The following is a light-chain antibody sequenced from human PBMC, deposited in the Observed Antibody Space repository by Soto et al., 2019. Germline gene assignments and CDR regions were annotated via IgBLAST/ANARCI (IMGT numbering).Light chain of an antibody. CDR1: NSNIGAGYP. CDR3: QSYDSSLVGLI. Sequence: QSVLTQPPSVTGAPGQMVTISCTGNNSNIGAGYPIHWYLHFPGTAPKLLIYANTIRPSGVPDRFSGSRSGTSASLAITGLQAEDEADFYCQSYDSSLVGLIFGGGTKVTVL. CDR2: ANT. J-gene: IGLJ2*01. V-gene: IGLV1-40*01.